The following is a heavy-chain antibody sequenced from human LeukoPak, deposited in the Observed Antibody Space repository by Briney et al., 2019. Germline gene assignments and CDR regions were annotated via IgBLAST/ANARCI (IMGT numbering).Heavy chain of an antibody. D-gene: IGHD3-10*01. V-gene: IGHV3-21*01. CDR2: ISSSSSYI. J-gene: IGHJ4*02. Sequence: GSLRLSCAASGFTFSSYSMNWVRQAPGKGLEWVSSISSSSSYIYYADSVKGRFTISRDNAKNSLYLQMNSLRAEDTAVYYCARGSMTPYYFDYWGQGTLVTVSS. CDR1: GFTFSSYS. CDR3: ARGSMTPYYFDY.